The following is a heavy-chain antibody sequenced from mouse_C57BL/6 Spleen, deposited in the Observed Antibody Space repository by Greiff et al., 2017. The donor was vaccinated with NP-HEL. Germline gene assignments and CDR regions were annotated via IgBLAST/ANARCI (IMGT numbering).Heavy chain of an antibody. Sequence: EVKVVESGGGLVKPGGSLKLSCAASGFTFSSYALSWFRQTPEKRLECVATISDGGSYTYYPDNVKGRFTISRDNAKNNLYLQMSHLKSEDTAMYYCAREGFAYWGQGTLVTVSA. V-gene: IGHV5-4*01. CDR2: ISDGGSYT. CDR1: GFTFSSYA. CDR3: AREGFAY. J-gene: IGHJ3*01.